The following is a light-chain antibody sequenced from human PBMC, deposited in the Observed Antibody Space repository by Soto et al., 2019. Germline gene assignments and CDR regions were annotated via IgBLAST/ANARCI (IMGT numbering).Light chain of an antibody. CDR1: SSDVGGYNY. CDR3: VSYTTFSSYV. Sequence: QSVLTQPASVSGSPGQSITISCTGTSSDVGGYNYVSWYQQQAGKAPKLLIYDVSNRPSGVSNRFSGSKSGNTASLTISGLQAEDEAEYYCVSYTTFSSYVFGTGTKVTVL. V-gene: IGLV2-14*01. J-gene: IGLJ1*01. CDR2: DVS.